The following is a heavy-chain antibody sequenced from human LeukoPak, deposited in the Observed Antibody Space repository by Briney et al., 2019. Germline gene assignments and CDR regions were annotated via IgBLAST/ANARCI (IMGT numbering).Heavy chain of an antibody. CDR2: ISSSGSTI. CDR3: ARDCCGSSHYYYYYMDV. Sequence: QTGGSLRLSCAASGFTFSSYEMNWVRQAPGKGLEWVSYISSSGSTIYYADSVKGRFTISRDNAKNSLYLQMNSLRAEDTALYYCARDCCGSSHYYYYYMDVWGKGTTVTVSS. V-gene: IGHV3-48*03. D-gene: IGHD6-13*01. CDR1: GFTFSSYE. J-gene: IGHJ6*03.